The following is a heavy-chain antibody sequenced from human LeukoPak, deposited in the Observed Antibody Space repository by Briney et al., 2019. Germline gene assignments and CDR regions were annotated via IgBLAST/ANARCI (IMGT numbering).Heavy chain of an antibody. D-gene: IGHD1-14*01. CDR1: GGSISSSNW. Sequence: SETLSLTCTVSGGSISSSNWWSWVRQPPGKGLEWIGEIYHSGSTNYNPSLKSRVTISVDKSKNQFSLELSSVTAADTAVYYCARDNVYGDFDYWGQGTLVTVSS. V-gene: IGHV4-4*02. J-gene: IGHJ4*02. CDR2: IYHSGST. CDR3: ARDNVYGDFDY.